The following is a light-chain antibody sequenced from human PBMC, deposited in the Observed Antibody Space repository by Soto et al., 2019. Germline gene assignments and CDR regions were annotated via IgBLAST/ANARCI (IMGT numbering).Light chain of an antibody. V-gene: IGLV1-40*01. CDR1: SSNIGAGYD. CDR2: GNS. Sequence: QSVLTQPPSVSGAPGQRVTISCTGSSSNIGAGYDVHWYQQLPGTAPKLLIYGNSNRPSGVPDRFSGSKSGTSASLAITGLQAEDEADYYCQSYDSSLSGYVVFGGGNKRTVL. J-gene: IGLJ2*01. CDR3: QSYDSSLSGYVV.